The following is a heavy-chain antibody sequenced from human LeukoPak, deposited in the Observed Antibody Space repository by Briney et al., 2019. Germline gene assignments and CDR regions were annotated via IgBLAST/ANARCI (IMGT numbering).Heavy chain of an antibody. CDR2: ISAYNGNT. D-gene: IGHD3-10*01. Sequence: ASVKVSCKASGYTFTSYGISWVRQAPGQGLEWMGWISAYNGNTNYAQKLQGRVTMTTDTSTSTAYMELRSLRSDGTAVYYCARDVVAMVRGEGAFDIWGQGTMVTVSS. V-gene: IGHV1-18*04. CDR1: GYTFTSYG. J-gene: IGHJ3*02. CDR3: ARDVVAMVRGEGAFDI.